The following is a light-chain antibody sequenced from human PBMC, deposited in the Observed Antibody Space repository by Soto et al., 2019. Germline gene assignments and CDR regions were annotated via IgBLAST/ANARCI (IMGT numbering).Light chain of an antibody. CDR3: QQRSYSQIT. Sequence: EIVMTQSPATLSVSPGERATLSCRAGQSVRSELSGYHQKPAQPPSPLIYDASNRATGIPARFSGSGCGTEFTIPISSLEPEDFAVYYCQQRSYSQITFGQGTRLEIK. CDR1: QSVRSE. J-gene: IGKJ5*01. V-gene: IGKV3-11*01. CDR2: DAS.